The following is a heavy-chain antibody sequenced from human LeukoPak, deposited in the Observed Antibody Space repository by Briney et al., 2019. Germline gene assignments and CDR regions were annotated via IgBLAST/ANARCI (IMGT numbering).Heavy chain of an antibody. V-gene: IGHV2-70*01. J-gene: IGHJ6*04. CDR1: GFSLTTSGMC. CDR3: ARIISVAGTLGTFYYGMDV. CDR2: IDWDDDK. Sequence: ESGPALVKPTQTLTLTCTFSGFSLTTSGMCVNWIRQPPGKALEWLAFIDWDDDKYYSTSLKTRLTISKDTSKNQVVFTMTNMDPVDTATYYCARIISVAGTLGTFYYGMDVWGKGTTVTVSS. D-gene: IGHD6-19*01.